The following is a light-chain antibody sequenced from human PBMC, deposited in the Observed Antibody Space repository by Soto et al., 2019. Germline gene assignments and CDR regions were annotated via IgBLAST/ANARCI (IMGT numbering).Light chain of an antibody. Sequence: EIVLTQSPSTLSLSPGETATLSCRASQSVGSYLVWYQQKPGRAPRLLIYDTSLRATAIPARFSGSGSGTDFTLTISSLEPEDFAVYYCQQRSNWPLTFGGGTKV. CDR2: DTS. V-gene: IGKV3-11*01. CDR3: QQRSNWPLT. J-gene: IGKJ4*01. CDR1: QSVGSY.